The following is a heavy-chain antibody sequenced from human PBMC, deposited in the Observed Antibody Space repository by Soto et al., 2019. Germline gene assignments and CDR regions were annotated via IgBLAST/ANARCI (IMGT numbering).Heavy chain of an antibody. CDR1: GYTFTANG. V-gene: IGHV1-18*04. D-gene: IGHD5-18*01. CDR3: ARDVGYSYGYGYGY. J-gene: IGHJ4*02. CDR2: ISTSNGDT. Sequence: QVQLVQSGGEVKKPGASVTISCKASGYTFTANGVSWVRQASGHGLEWIGWISTSNGDTNYAHSLQGRVTMTTDTSTSTAYLEVRSLRSDDTAVYWCARDVGYSYGYGYGYWGQGTLVTVSS.